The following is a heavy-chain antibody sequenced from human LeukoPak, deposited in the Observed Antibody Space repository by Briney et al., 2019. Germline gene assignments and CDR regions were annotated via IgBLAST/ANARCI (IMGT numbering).Heavy chain of an antibody. CDR2: INSDGSST. CDR1: GFTFSNYW. Sequence: GGSLRLSCAASGFTFSNYWMHWVRQAPGKGLVWVSRINSDGSSTSYADSVKGRFTVSREDAKNSLYLQMSRLRAGDTAVYYCVREARGYHYTYFDYWGQGTLVTVSS. J-gene: IGHJ4*02. CDR3: VREARGYHYTYFDY. V-gene: IGHV3-74*01. D-gene: IGHD5-18*01.